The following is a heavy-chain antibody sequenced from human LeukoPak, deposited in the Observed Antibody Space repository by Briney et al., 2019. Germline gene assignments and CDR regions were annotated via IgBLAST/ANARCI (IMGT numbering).Heavy chain of an antibody. CDR2: IYYSGST. V-gene: IGHV4-59*01. D-gene: IGHD1-20*01. J-gene: IGHJ5*02. CDR1: GGSISSYY. Sequence: SETLSLTCTVSGGSISSYYWSWIRQPPGKGLEWIGYIYYSGSTNYNPSLKSRVTISVDTSKNQFSLKLSSVTAADTAVYYCARSSWYNWNQFDPWGQGTLVTVSS. CDR3: ARSSWYNWNQFDP.